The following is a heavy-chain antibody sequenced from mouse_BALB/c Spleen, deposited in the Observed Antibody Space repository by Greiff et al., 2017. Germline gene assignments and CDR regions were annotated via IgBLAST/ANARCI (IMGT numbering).Heavy chain of an antibody. CDR3: TRASFYWYFDV. Sequence: EVKLVESGTVLARPGASVKMSCKASGYTFTSYWMHWVKQRPGQGLEWIGAIYPGNSDTSYNQKFKGKAKLTAVTSTSTAYMELSSLTNEDSAVYYCTRASFYWYFDVWGAGTTVTVSS. CDR1: GYTFTSYW. D-gene: IGHD6-2*01. J-gene: IGHJ1*01. V-gene: IGHV1-5*01. CDR2: IYPGNSDT.